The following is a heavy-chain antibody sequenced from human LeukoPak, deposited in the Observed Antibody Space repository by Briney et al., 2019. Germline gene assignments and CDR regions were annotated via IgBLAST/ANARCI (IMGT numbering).Heavy chain of an antibody. CDR1: GYTFTGYY. J-gene: IGHJ5*02. V-gene: IGHV1-2*02. Sequence: GASVKVSCKASGYTFTGYYMHWVRQAPGQGLEWMGWINPNSGGTNYAQKFQGRVTMTRDTSISTAYMELSSLRSEDTAVYYCARDWADVEMAATAIDPRFDPWGQGTLVTVSS. CDR3: ARDWADVEMAATAIDPRFDP. D-gene: IGHD5-12*01. CDR2: INPNSGGT.